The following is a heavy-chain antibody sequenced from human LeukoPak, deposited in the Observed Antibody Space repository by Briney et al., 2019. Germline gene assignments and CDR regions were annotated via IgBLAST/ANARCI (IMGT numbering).Heavy chain of an antibody. Sequence: SQTLSLTCTVSGGSISSGGYYWSWIRQHPGKGLEWIGYIYYSGSTYYNPSLKSRVTISVDTSKNQFSLKLSSVTAADTAVYYCARVRWEAMGYYYGMDVWGKGTTVTVSS. V-gene: IGHV4-31*03. J-gene: IGHJ6*04. CDR2: IYYSGST. D-gene: IGHD1-26*01. CDR3: ARVRWEAMGYYYGMDV. CDR1: GGSISSGGYY.